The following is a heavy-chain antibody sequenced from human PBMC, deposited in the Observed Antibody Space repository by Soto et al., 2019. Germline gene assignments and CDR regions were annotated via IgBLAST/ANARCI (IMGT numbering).Heavy chain of an antibody. CDR3: ARGDIIRVAAIDS. J-gene: IGHJ4*02. CDR2: IYHSGST. Sequence: QVQLQESAAGLVKPLETLSLTCIVSGDSISSSFSWHCVRRPPGAGLEWLGYIYHSGSTLYNPSLGGRINMSVDSSKNMFSLKLSDVTAADTAVYYCARGDIIRVAAIDSWGQGTLGSVSS. CDR1: GDSISSSFS. V-gene: IGHV4-30-2*01. D-gene: IGHD2-15*01.